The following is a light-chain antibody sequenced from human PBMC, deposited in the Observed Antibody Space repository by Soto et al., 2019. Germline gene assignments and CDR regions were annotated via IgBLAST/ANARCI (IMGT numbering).Light chain of an antibody. CDR3: SLYTSNGSLI. Sequence: SPSVSWSAGQSVTIKCTGTTSDMYKYDIVYWHRQATVTAPKLIIYEVNNPRSGGPDRVSGSTSGNTASLTISKGEAEDEPDYVCSLYTSNGSLIFGPGTKVTVL. V-gene: IGLV2-18*01. J-gene: IGLJ1*01. CDR2: EVN. CDR1: TSDMYKYDI.